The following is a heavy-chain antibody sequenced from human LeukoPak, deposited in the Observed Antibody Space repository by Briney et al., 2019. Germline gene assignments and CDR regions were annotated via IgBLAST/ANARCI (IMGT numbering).Heavy chain of an antibody. CDR2: IWYDGSNK. CDR3: ARAAVDTAMVTY. J-gene: IGHJ4*02. V-gene: IGHV3-33*01. D-gene: IGHD5-18*01. CDR1: GFTFSSYG. Sequence: GRSLRLSCAASGFTFSSYGMHWVRQAPGKGLEWVAVIWYDGSNKYYADSVKGRFTISRDNSKNTPYLQMNSLRAEDTAVYYCARAAVDTAMVTYWGQGTLVTVSS.